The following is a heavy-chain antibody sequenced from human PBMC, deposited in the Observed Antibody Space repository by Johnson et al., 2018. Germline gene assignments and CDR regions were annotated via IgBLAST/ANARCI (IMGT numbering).Heavy chain of an antibody. D-gene: IGHD3-3*01. CDR3: ARDSITIFGVVSPRNYGMDV. CDR1: GFTFSSYG. V-gene: IGHV3-33*01. Sequence: VQLLETGGGVVQPGRSLRLSCAASGFTFSSYGMHWVRQAPGKGLEWVAVIWYDGSNKYYADSVKGRFTISRDNSKNTLYLQMNSRRAEDTAVYYGARDSITIFGVVSPRNYGMDVWGQGTTVTVSS. J-gene: IGHJ6*02. CDR2: IWYDGSNK.